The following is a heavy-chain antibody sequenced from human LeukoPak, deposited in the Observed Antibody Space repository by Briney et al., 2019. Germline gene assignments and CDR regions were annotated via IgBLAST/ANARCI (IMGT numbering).Heavy chain of an antibody. CDR2: INPSGGST. D-gene: IGHD3-16*01. J-gene: IGHJ4*02. CDR1: GYTFTSYY. CDR3: ARDLGGGAFDY. Sequence: ASVKVSCKASGYTFTSYYMHWVRHAPGQGLEWMGIINPSGGSTSYAQKFQGRVTMTRDMSTSTVYMELSSLRSEDTAVYYCARDLGGGAFDYWGQGTLVTVSS. V-gene: IGHV1-46*01.